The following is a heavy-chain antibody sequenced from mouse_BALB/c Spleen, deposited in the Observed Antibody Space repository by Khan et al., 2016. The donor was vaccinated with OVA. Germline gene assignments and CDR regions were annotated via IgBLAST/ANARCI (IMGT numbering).Heavy chain of an antibody. CDR2: IWGDGST. Sequence: QVQLQQSGPGLVAPSQSLSITCTVSGFSLTSYGVNWVRRPPGKGLEWLGVIWGDGSTNYHSALISRLSLSKDNSMSQVFLKLNSLQTDDTATYYCAKWGDLYAMDYWGQGTSGTVSS. V-gene: IGHV2-3*01. D-gene: IGHD2-13*01. CDR3: AKWGDLYAMDY. CDR1: GFSLTSYG. J-gene: IGHJ4*01.